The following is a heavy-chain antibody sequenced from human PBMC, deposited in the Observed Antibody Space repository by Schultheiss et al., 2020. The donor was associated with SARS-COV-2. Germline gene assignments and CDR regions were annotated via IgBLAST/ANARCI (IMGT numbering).Heavy chain of an antibody. D-gene: IGHD2-2*02. CDR3: ARALGSPYTSPRFDP. V-gene: IGHV1-46*01. CDR1: GYTFTGYY. CDR2: INPSGGST. J-gene: IGHJ5*02. Sequence: ASVKVSCKASGYTFTGYYMHWVRQAPGQGLEWMGIINPSGGSTSYAQKFQGRVTMTRDTSTSTVYMELSRLRSDDTAVYYCARALGSPYTSPRFDPWGQGTLVTVSS.